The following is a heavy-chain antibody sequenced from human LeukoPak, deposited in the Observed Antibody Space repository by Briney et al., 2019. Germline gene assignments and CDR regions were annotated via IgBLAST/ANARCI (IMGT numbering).Heavy chain of an antibody. CDR3: AKEGFWSGYQYSVHFDY. CDR1: GFTFSSYA. J-gene: IGHJ4*02. D-gene: IGHD3-3*01. Sequence: GGSLRLSCAASGFTFSSYAMSWVRQAPGKGLEWVSAISGSGGSTYYADSVKGRFTISRDNSKNTLYLQMNSLRAEDTAVYYCAKEGFWSGYQYSVHFDYWGQGTLVTVSS. V-gene: IGHV3-23*01. CDR2: ISGSGGST.